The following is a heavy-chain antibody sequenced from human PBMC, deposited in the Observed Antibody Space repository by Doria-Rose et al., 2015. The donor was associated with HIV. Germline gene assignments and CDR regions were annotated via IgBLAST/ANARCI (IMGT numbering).Heavy chain of an antibody. V-gene: IGHV4-59*01. CDR1: GGSISHYY. CDR2: IFYTGST. Sequence: QVQLQESGPGMEKPSETLSLTCGVSGGSISHYYWSWIRQPPGQGLEYIGDIFYTGSTDYSTSLKSRASISIDTSKNKFSLRLSSATAADTAVYYCARVLGGTYDYCGQGTLVTVSS. J-gene: IGHJ4*02. CDR3: ARVLGGTYDY. D-gene: IGHD1-26*01.